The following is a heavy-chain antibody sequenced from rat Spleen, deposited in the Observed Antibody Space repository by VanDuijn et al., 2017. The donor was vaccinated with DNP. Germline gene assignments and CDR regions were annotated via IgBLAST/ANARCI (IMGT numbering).Heavy chain of an antibody. J-gene: IGHJ3*01. CDR1: GFTFSDYY. CDR3: ATSSYYGYDYGFGY. V-gene: IGHV5S10*01. Sequence: EVQLVETGGGLVQPGRSLKLSCVASGFTFSDYYMAWVRQAPKKGLEWVATIIYDGSRTYYRDSVRGRFTISRDYARSTLYRQMDSLRSEDTATYYCATSSYYGYDYGFGYWGQGTLVTVSS. D-gene: IGHD1-7*01. CDR2: IIYDGSRT.